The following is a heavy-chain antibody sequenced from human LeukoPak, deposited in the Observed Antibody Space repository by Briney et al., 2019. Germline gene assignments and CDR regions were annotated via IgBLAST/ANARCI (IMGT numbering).Heavy chain of an antibody. CDR2: IYPGDSDT. CDR3: ARRGYFDALYAFDI. Sequence: GESLKISCETSGYSFPTYWIAWVRQMPGKGLEWMGIIYPGDSDTRYSPSFQGQVIISVDKSTSTAYLQWNILKASDTAMYYCARRGYFDALYAFDIWGQGTIVTVSS. J-gene: IGHJ3*02. CDR1: GYSFPTYW. D-gene: IGHD3-16*01. V-gene: IGHV5-51*01.